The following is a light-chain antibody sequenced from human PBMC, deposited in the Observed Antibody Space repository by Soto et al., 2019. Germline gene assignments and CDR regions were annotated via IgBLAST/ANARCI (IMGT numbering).Light chain of an antibody. J-gene: IGLJ1*01. CDR2: EGG. CDR1: SSDVGRYNL. V-gene: IGLV2-23*01. Sequence: QSALTQPASVSGSPGQSIALSCTGTSSDVGRYNLVSWYQQYPGKAPKLLISEGGKRLSGIFNRFSGSKSGNTASLTFSGLQAEDEADYYCCSFAHSNTYVFGTGTKVTVL. CDR3: CSFAHSNTYV.